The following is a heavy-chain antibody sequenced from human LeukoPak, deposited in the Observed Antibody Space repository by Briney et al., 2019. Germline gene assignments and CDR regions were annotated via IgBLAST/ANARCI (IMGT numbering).Heavy chain of an antibody. D-gene: IGHD3-10*01. CDR1: GYTFTSYG. J-gene: IGHJ6*04. CDR3: ARGVVRGVTSYYYYGMDV. Sequence: ASVKVSCKASGYTFTSYGISWVRQAPGQGLEWMGWISAYNGNTNYAQKFQGRVTMTTDTSTSTAYMELRSLRSDDTAVYYCARGVVRGVTSYYYYGMDVWGKGTTVTVSS. CDR2: ISAYNGNT. V-gene: IGHV1-18*04.